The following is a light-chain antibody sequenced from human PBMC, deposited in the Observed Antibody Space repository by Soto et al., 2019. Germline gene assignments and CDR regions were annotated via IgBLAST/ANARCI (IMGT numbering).Light chain of an antibody. CDR3: QQYGSSPT. J-gene: IGKJ1*01. CDR2: GTS. Sequence: EIVLTQPPGTLSLSPGQRAPLSCTASQGVSSNYLAWYQQKSVQAPRLLLYGTSSRATGIPERFSGSGSGTDFTLTISRLEPEDFAVYYCQQYGSSPTFGQGTKVDIK. V-gene: IGKV3-20*01. CDR1: QGVSSNY.